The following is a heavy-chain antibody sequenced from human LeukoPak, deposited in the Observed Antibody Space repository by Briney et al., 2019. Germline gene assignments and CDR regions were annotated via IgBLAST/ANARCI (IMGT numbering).Heavy chain of an antibody. Sequence: SETLSLTCTVSGGSINEYYWSWIRQSPGKGLEWIGYIYHSGSTNYNPSLKSRVTISVDTSKNQFSLKLSSVTAADTAIYYCARERYYYDSTGYIDYWGQGTLATVSS. CDR2: IYHSGST. CDR1: GGSINEYY. CDR3: ARERYYYDSTGYIDY. V-gene: IGHV4-59*01. D-gene: IGHD3-22*01. J-gene: IGHJ4*02.